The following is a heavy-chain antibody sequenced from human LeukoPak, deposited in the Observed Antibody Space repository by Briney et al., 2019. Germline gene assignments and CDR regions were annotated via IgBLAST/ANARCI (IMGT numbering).Heavy chain of an antibody. V-gene: IGHV3-33*08. CDR3: ARDTDSSGWYEPTD. D-gene: IGHD6-19*01. CDR1: GFTFSSYG. CDR2: IWYDGSNK. J-gene: IGHJ4*02. Sequence: PGGSLRLSCAASGFTFSSYGMHWVRQAPGKGLEWVAVIWYDGSNKYYADSVKGRFTISRDNSKNTLYLQMNSLRAEDTAVYYCARDTDSSGWYEPTDWGQGTLVTVSS.